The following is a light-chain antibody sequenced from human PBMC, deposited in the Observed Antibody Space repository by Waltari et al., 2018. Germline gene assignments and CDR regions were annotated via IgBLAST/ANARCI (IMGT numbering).Light chain of an antibody. CDR3: CSYAGSTTFVL. CDR2: EVN. J-gene: IGLJ2*01. V-gene: IGLV2-23*02. CDR1: SSDVGSFNL. Sequence: QSALTQPASVSGSPGQSIPISCTGTSSDVGSFNLVSWYQLLPGKAPKPLISEVNKRPSGVSNRFSGSKSGITASLTISGLQAGDEADYYCCSYAGSTTFVLFGGGTKLTVL.